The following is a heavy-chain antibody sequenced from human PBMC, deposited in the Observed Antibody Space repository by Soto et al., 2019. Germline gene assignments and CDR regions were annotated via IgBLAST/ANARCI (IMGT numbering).Heavy chain of an antibody. CDR1: GGSISSGDYY. D-gene: IGHD6-13*01. CDR3: ARDSRLVVSSWYVSGDWFDP. CDR2: IYYSGST. Sequence: SETLSLTCTVSGGSISSGDYYWSWIRQPPGKGLEWIGYIYYSGSTYYNPSLKSRVTISVDTSKNQFSLKLSSVTAADTAVYYWARDSRLVVSSWYVSGDWFDPWGQGTLVTVSS. V-gene: IGHV4-30-4*01. J-gene: IGHJ5*02.